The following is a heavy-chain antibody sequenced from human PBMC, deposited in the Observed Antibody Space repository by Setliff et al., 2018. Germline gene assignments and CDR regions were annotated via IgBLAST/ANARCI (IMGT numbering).Heavy chain of an antibody. J-gene: IGHJ3*02. CDR1: GGSISSGGYY. CDR2: IYYSGST. V-gene: IGHV4-31*03. CDR3: ARVALVVVIRNAFDI. D-gene: IGHD2-21*01. Sequence: TLSLTCTVSGGSISSGGYYWSWIRQHPGKGLEWIGYIYYSGSTYYNPSLKSRVTISVDTSKNQFSLKLSSVTAADTAVYYCARVALVVVIRNAFDIWGQGTMVTVS.